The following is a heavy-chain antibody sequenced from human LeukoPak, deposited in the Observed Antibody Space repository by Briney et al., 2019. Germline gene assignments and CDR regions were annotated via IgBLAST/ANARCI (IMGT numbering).Heavy chain of an antibody. J-gene: IGHJ4*02. D-gene: IGHD3-10*01. CDR2: ISSSGSTI. Sequence: GGSLRLSCAASGFTFSDYYMSWIRQARGKGLEWVSYISSSGSTIYYADSVKGRFTISRDNAKNSLYLQMNSLRAEDTAVYYCATERRYYGSGSYHPFDYWGQGTLVTVSS. CDR1: GFTFSDYY. CDR3: ATERRYYGSGSYHPFDY. V-gene: IGHV3-11*01.